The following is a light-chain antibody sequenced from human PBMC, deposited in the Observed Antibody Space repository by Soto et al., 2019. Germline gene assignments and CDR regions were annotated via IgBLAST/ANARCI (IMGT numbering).Light chain of an antibody. CDR2: GAS. CDR1: QSVSSK. V-gene: IGKV3-15*01. CDR3: QQYYSTMYT. J-gene: IGKJ2*01. Sequence: ETVMTQSPATLSLSPGERATLSCRASQSVSSKLVWYQQKPGQAPRFLIYGASTRATGIPARFRGSGSGTEFTLTIDSLQSEDFAVYYCQQYYSTMYTFGQGTKLEIK.